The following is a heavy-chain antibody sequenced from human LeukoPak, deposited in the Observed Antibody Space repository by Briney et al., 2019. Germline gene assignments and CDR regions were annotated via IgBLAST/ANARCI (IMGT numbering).Heavy chain of an antibody. CDR1: GFTFNDYY. CDR2: ISSSGITI. CDR3: YYSGYDPDYYYYYMDV. V-gene: IGHV3-11*01. D-gene: IGHD5-12*01. Sequence: PGGSLRLSCAASGFTFNDYYMSWVRQAPGKGLEWVSYISSSGITIYYADSVKGRFTISRDNAKNSLYLQMNSLRAEDTAVYYCYYSGYDPDYYYYYMDVWGKGTTVTISS. J-gene: IGHJ6*03.